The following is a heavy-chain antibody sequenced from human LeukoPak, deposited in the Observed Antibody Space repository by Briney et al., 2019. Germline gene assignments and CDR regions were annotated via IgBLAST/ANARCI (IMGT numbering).Heavy chain of an antibody. Sequence: PSGTLSLTCTVSGGSISSSSYYWGWIRQPPGKGLEWIGSIYYSGSTYYNPSLKSRVTISVDTSKNQFSLKLSSVTAADTAVYYCARRAFFGGVFDYWGQGTLVTVSS. D-gene: IGHD3-16*01. V-gene: IGHV4-39*01. CDR3: ARRAFFGGVFDY. J-gene: IGHJ4*02. CDR2: IYYSGST. CDR1: GGSISSSSYY.